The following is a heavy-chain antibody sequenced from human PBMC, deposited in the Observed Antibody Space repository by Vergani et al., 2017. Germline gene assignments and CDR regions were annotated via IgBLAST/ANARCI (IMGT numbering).Heavy chain of an antibody. J-gene: IGHJ6*02. D-gene: IGHD2-2*01. CDR3: ARDPDIVVVPAAPYYYYYYGMDV. CDR1: GYTFTSYY. CDR2: ISAYNGNT. V-gene: IGHV1-18*04. Sequence: QVQLVQSGAEVKKPGASVKVSCQASGYTFTSYYIHWVRQAPGQGLEWMGWISAYNGNTNYAQKLQGRVTMTTDTSTSTAYMELRSLRSDDTAVYYCARDPDIVVVPAAPYYYYYYGMDVWGQGTTVTVSS.